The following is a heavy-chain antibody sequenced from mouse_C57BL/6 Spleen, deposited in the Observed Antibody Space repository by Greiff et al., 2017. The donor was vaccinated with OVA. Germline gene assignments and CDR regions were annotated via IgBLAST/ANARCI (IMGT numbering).Heavy chain of an antibody. V-gene: IGHV1-18*01. CDR3: ARRTTEGYAMDY. CDR2: INPNNGGT. CDR1: GYTFTDYN. Sequence: EVQLQQSGPELVKPGASVKIPCKASGYTFTDYNMDWVKQSHGKSLEWIGDINPNNGGTIYNQKFKGKATLTVDKSSSTAYMELRSLTSEDTAVYYCARRTTEGYAMDYWGQGTSVTVSS. D-gene: IGHD5-5*01. J-gene: IGHJ4*01.